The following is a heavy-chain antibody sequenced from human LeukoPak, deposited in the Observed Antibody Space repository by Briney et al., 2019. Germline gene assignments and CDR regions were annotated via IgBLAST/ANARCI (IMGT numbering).Heavy chain of an antibody. Sequence: ASVKVSCKASGYTFTGYYMHWVRQAPGQGLEWMGWINPNSGGTNYAQKFQGRVTMTRDTSISTAYMELSRLRSDDTAVYYCARDSSGGYDSFSSLDYWGQGTLVTVSS. CDR2: INPNSGGT. CDR1: GYTFTGYY. V-gene: IGHV1-2*02. CDR3: ARDSSGGYDSFSSLDY. D-gene: IGHD5-12*01. J-gene: IGHJ4*02.